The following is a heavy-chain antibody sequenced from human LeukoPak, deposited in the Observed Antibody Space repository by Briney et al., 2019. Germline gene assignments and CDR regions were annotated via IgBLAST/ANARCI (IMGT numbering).Heavy chain of an antibody. D-gene: IGHD3-22*01. CDR1: GGSISSSSYY. CDR2: IYYSGST. J-gene: IGHJ3*02. CDR3: ARDLYIDSSGYDAFDI. V-gene: IGHV4-39*02. Sequence: PSETLSLTCTVSGGSISSSSYYWGWIRQPPGKGLEWIGSIYYSGSTYYNPSLKSRVTISVDTSKNQFSLKLSSVTAADTAVYYCARDLYIDSSGYDAFDIWGQGTMVTVSS.